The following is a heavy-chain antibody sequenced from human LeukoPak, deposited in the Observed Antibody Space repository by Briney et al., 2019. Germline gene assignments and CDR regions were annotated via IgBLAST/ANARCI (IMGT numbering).Heavy chain of an antibody. Sequence: ASVKVSCKASGGTFSNYAISWVRQAPGQGLEWMGWINPNSGGTNYAQKFQGRVTMTRDTSISTPYMELSRLRSDDTAVYYCARGGDSSSWFTSPDYWGQGTLVTVSS. V-gene: IGHV1-2*02. CDR2: INPNSGGT. J-gene: IGHJ4*02. D-gene: IGHD6-13*01. CDR1: GGTFSNYA. CDR3: ARGGDSSSWFTSPDY.